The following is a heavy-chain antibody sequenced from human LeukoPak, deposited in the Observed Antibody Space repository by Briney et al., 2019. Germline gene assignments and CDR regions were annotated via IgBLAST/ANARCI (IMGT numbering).Heavy chain of an antibody. J-gene: IGHJ4*02. CDR1: GFTFNNYA. D-gene: IGHD2-2*01. CDR3: AKDIVVVTAARGSLGPIDN. Sequence: QPGGSLRLSCAASGFTFNNYAIHWVRQAPGEGLEWVAVISYDGTNKYYADSVKGRFTISRDNSENTLYLQMNSLRAEDTAVYYCAKDIVVVTAARGSLGPIDNWGQGTLVTVSS. CDR2: ISYDGTNK. V-gene: IGHV3-30-3*01.